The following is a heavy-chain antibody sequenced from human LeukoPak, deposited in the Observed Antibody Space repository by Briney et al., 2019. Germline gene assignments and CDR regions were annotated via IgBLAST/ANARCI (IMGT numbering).Heavy chain of an antibody. CDR1: GGTLSRYA. J-gene: IGHJ5*02. V-gene: IGHV1-69*13. CDR3: ARVVTPRYCSTTSCYWKGWFDP. D-gene: IGHD2-2*01. Sequence: SVKVSCKASGGTLSRYAISRVRQAPGQGVEWMGGIIPIFGTTNYAQKFQGRVTITADESTSTAYMELSSLRSDDTAVYNCARVVTPRYCSTTSCYWKGWFDPWGQGTLVTVSS. CDR2: IIPIFGTT.